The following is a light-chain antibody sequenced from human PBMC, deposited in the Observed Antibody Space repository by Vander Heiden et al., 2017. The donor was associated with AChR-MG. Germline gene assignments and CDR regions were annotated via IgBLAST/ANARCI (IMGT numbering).Light chain of an antibody. CDR3: SSFTDSSTEV. Sequence: QSALTQPASVSGSPGQSIAISCTGTSSDVGGYDYVSWYQQHPEKAPRLMIYDVSMRPSGVSDRFSGSKSGNTASLTISGLQAEDEADYYCSSFTDSSTEVFGTGTKVTVL. CDR1: SSDVGGYDY. J-gene: IGLJ1*01. V-gene: IGLV2-14*01. CDR2: DVS.